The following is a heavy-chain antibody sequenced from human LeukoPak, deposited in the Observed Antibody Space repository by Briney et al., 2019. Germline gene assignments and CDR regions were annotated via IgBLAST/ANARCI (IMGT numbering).Heavy chain of an antibody. CDR2: ISYDGSNK. CDR1: GFTFSSYG. CDR3: AGSTLTVTTLNY. D-gene: IGHD4-17*01. Sequence: QPGGSLRLSCAASGFTFSSYGMHWVRQAPGKGLEWVAVISYDGSNKYYADSVKGRFTISRDNSKNTLYLQMNSLRAEDTAVYYCAGSTLTVTTLNYWGQGTLVTVSS. V-gene: IGHV3-30*03. J-gene: IGHJ4*02.